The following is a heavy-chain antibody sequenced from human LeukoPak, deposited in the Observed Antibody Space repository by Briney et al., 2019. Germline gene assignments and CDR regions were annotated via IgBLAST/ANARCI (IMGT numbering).Heavy chain of an antibody. V-gene: IGHV3-23*01. CDR3: ATYRGRGSHFDF. Sequence: GGSLRLSCAASGFTFSTSAMSWVRQTPGKGLEWVSGITSGGDSIKYADSVRGRFTISRDNSKNTVYLQMNSLRADDTAVYYCATYRGRGSHFDFWGQGTQITDSS. D-gene: IGHD2-15*01. CDR1: GFTFSTSA. CDR2: ITSGGDSI. J-gene: IGHJ4*02.